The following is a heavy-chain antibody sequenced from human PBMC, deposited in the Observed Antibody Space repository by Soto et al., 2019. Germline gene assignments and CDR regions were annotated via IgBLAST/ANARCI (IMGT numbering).Heavy chain of an antibody. CDR3: ARGPQTGSNYYYYMDV. J-gene: IGHJ6*03. V-gene: IGHV4-59*08. CDR2: IYYSGST. D-gene: IGHD3-10*01. Sequence: SETLSLTCTVSGGSISSYYWSWIRQPPGKGLEWIGYIYYSGSTNYNPSLKSRVTISVDTSKNQFSLKLSSVTAADTAVYYCARGPQTGSNYYYYMDVWGKGTTVTVSS. CDR1: GGSISSYY.